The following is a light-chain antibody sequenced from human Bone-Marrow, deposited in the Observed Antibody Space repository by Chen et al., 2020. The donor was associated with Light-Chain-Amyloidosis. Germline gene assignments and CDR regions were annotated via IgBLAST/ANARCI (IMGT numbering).Light chain of an antibody. CDR2: DDI. V-gene: IGLV3-21*02. CDR1: NIGSTS. J-gene: IGLJ3*02. CDR3: QVWDRSSDRPV. Sequence: SYVLTQPSSVSVAPGQTAPIACGGNNIGSTSVHWYQQTPGQAPLLVVYDDIDRPSGLPEGLSGSNSGNTATMTSSRVEAGDEADYYCQVWDRSSDRPVFGGGTKLTVL.